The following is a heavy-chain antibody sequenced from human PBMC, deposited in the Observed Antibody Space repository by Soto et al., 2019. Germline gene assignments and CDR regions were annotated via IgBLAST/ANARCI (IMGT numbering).Heavy chain of an antibody. CDR3: ARGYYDTSGQSNTFDI. J-gene: IGHJ3*02. CDR1: SASISSSY. V-gene: IGHV4-59*01. Sequence: SETLSLTCTVSSASISSSYWSWIRQSPGKGLEWIGYVYYSGSTNYNPSLKSRVTISVDTSKNQFSLKLSSVTAADTAVYYCARGYYDTSGQSNTFDIWGQGTMVT. CDR2: VYYSGST. D-gene: IGHD3-22*01.